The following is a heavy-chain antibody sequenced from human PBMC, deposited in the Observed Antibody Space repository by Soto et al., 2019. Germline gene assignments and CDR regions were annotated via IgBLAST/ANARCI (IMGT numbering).Heavy chain of an antibody. CDR3: ARDCGEKQLVLCHNWFAP. CDR1: GGTFSSYA. V-gene: IGHV1-69*13. J-gene: IGHJ5*02. D-gene: IGHD6-6*01. Sequence: ASVKVSCKASGGTFSSYAISWVRQAPGQGLEWMGGIIPIFGTANYAQKFQGRVTITADESTSTAYMELSSLRSEDTAVYYCARDCGEKQLVLCHNWFAPWGQGTLVTVSS. CDR2: IIPIFGTA.